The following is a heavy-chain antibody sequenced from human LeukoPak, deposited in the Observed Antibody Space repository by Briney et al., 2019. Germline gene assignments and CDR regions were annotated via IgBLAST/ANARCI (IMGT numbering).Heavy chain of an antibody. CDR1: GFTFNSYA. V-gene: IGHV3-23*01. J-gene: IGHJ6*03. D-gene: IGHD2-2*01. CDR3: ARGVENYYYYYMDV. CDR2: ISGSGGST. Sequence: GGSRRLSCAASGFTFNSYAMGWVRQAPGKGLEWVSAISGSGGSTFYADSGKGRFTISRDNAKNSLYLQMNSLRAEDTAVYYCARGVENYYYYYMDVWGKGTTVTVSS.